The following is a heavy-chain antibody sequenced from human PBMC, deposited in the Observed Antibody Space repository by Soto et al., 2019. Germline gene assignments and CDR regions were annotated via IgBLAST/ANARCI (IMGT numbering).Heavy chain of an antibody. D-gene: IGHD3-10*01. J-gene: IGHJ6*03. CDR2: TSYSGFS. CDR1: GGSITTPGHY. V-gene: IGHV4-31*11. Sequence: QVQLQESGPGLVKASQTLSLTCAVSGGSITTPGHYWSWIRQHPGKGLEWLGYTSYSGFSYYNPSLQGRITISVDTSKNQFSLKLSSVTAADTAVYYCARNRGDTPNYYYMDVWGRGTTVAVSS. CDR3: ARNRGDTPNYYYMDV.